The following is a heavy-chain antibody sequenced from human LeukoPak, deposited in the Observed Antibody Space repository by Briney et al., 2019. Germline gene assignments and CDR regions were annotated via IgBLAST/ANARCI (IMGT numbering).Heavy chain of an antibody. J-gene: IGHJ4*02. CDR3: ARGPKNGGGDY. CDR2: INHSGST. CDR1: GGSFSGYY. V-gene: IGHV4-34*01. D-gene: IGHD2-8*01. Sequence: SETLSLTCAVYGGSFSGYYWSWIRRPPGKGLEWIGEINHSGSTNYNPSLKSRVTISVDTSKNQFSLKLSSVTAADTTVYYCARGPKNGGGDYWGQGTLVTVSS.